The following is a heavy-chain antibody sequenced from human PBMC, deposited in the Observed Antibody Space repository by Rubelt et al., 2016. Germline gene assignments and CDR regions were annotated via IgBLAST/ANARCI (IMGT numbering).Heavy chain of an antibody. Sequence: QVRLQESGPGLVKPSETLSLTCTVSGGSISSYYWSWIRQPPGKGLEWVGYIHYSGRTNYNPSLKSRVTISLDPSKNRFALKLRSVTAADTAVYYCATSWERTFWFDPWGQGTLVTVSP. V-gene: IGHV4-59*01. CDR2: IHYSGRT. CDR1: GGSISSYY. D-gene: IGHD1-1*01. J-gene: IGHJ5*02. CDR3: ATSWERTFWFDP.